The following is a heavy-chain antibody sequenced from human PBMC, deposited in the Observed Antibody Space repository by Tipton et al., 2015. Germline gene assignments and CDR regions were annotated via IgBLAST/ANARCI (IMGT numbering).Heavy chain of an antibody. CDR2: IHYSGST. CDR1: GGSISSYY. J-gene: IGHJ5*02. Sequence: TLSLTCTVSGGSISSYYWSWIRQSPGKGLEWIGYIHYSGSTNYNPSLRSRVTISVDTSKNQFSLMLIPVTAADTAVYYCARVGSSSWNNWFDPWGQGTLVTVST. CDR3: ARVGSSSWNNWFDP. V-gene: IGHV4-59*01. D-gene: IGHD6-13*01.